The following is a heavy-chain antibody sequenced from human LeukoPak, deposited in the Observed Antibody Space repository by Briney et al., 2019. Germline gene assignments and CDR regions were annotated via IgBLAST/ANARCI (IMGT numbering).Heavy chain of an antibody. D-gene: IGHD3-22*01. CDR1: GFTFSSYW. V-gene: IGHV3-7*01. Sequence: PGGSLRLSCAASGFTFSSYWMSWVRQAPGKGLEWVANIKGDGSQKYYVDSVRGRFTISRDNAKNSLYLQMNSLRADDTAVYYCASEGSDSSGSYGMDVWGQGTTVTVSS. J-gene: IGHJ6*02. CDR3: ASEGSDSSGSYGMDV. CDR2: IKGDGSQK.